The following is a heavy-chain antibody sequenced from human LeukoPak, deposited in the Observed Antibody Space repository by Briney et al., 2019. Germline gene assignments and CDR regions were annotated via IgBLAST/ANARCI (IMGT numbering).Heavy chain of an antibody. V-gene: IGHV5-51*01. CDR2: MYPGDSDT. J-gene: IGHJ4*02. CDR1: GYTLTNYW. Sequence: GESLKISCKASGYTLTNYWIGWVRQMPGKGLEWMGIMYPGDSDTRYSPSFQGQVTISADKSISTAYLQWSSLKASDTAMYYCAASTYGSGSYVGFDSWGQGTLVTVSS. CDR3: AASTYGSGSYVGFDS. D-gene: IGHD3-10*01.